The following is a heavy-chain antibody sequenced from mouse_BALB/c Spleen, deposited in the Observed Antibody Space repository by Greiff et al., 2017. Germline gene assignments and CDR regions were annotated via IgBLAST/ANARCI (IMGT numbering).Heavy chain of an antibody. V-gene: IGHV1-9*01. J-gene: IGHJ4*01. CDR3: ARWGGNYPYAMDY. D-gene: IGHD2-1*01. Sequence: QVQLQQSGAELMKPGASVKISCKATGYTFSSYWIEWVKQRPGHGLEWIGEILPGSGSTNYNEKFKGKATFTADTSSNTAYMQLSSLTSEDSAVYYCARWGGNYPYAMDYWGQGTSVTVSS. CDR1: GYTFSSYW. CDR2: ILPGSGST.